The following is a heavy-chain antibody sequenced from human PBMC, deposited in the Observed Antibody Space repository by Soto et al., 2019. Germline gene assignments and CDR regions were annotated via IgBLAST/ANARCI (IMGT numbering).Heavy chain of an antibody. D-gene: IGHD2-2*01. Sequence: GASVKVSCKASGYTFTSYGISWVPQAPGQGLEWMGWISAYNGNTNYAQKLQRRVTMTTATSTSPAYMELRSLRSDDTAVYYCARGRYCRRTSCPRYYYYYGMDVWGQGTTVTVSS. CDR1: GYTFTSYG. J-gene: IGHJ6*02. V-gene: IGHV1-18*04. CDR3: ARGRYCRRTSCPRYYYYYGMDV. CDR2: ISAYNGNT.